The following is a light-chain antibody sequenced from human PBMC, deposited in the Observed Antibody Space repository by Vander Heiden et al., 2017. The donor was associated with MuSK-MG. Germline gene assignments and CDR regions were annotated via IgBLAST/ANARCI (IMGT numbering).Light chain of an antibody. J-gene: IGLJ3*02. CDR3: SSYTSSSTPWV. V-gene: IGLV2-14*03. CDR2: DVS. CDR1: IIDVGSYNY. Sequence: SALTQPASVSGSPGPSITISCTGTIIDVGSYNYVSWYHHHLGKAPKLLIYDVSNRPSGVANRFSGSKSGNTASLTISGLQAEDEADYYCSSYTSSSTPWVFGGGTKLTVL.